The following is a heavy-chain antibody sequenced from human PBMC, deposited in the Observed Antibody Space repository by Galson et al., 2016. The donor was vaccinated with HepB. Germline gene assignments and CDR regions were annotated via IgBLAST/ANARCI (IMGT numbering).Heavy chain of an antibody. V-gene: IGHV4-39*07. CDR1: DGSIRSSSFS. D-gene: IGHD5-12*01. CDR3: ARGGWSSGYDVRSDPLDI. J-gene: IGHJ3*02. CDR2: VYRGKT. Sequence: SETLSLTCTVSDGSIRSSSFSWGWIRQPPGKGLEWIGTVYRGKTYYNPSLEGRVTISVDRSKNQFSLKLNSVTAADTAVYYCARGGWSSGYDVRSDPLDIWGQGTTVTVSS.